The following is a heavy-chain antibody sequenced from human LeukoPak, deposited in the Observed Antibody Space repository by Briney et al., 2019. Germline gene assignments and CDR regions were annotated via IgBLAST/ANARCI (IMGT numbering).Heavy chain of an antibody. J-gene: IGHJ6*03. CDR2: ISSSSSYI. CDR1: GFTFSSYA. Sequence: GGSLRLSRAASGFTFSSYAMNWVRQAPGKGLEWVSSISSSSSYIYYADSVKGRFTISRDNAKNSLYLQMNSLRAEDTAVYYCARVGAAARGGYYYYYMDVWGKGTTVTVSS. V-gene: IGHV3-21*01. D-gene: IGHD6-13*01. CDR3: ARVGAAARGGYYYYYMDV.